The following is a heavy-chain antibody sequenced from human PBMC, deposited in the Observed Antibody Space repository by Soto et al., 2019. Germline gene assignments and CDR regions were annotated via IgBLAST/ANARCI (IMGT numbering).Heavy chain of an antibody. CDR2: IIPIIDTT. D-gene: IGHD2-2*01. J-gene: IGHJ3*02. Sequence: QVQLVQSGAEVKKPGSSVKVSCKASGGPFSSYGFSWVRQAPGQGLEWMGGIIPIIDTTNYARKFQGRVTITADESTSTAYMELSSLTSDDTAAYYCARDMPDDRFDIWGQGTMGTVSS. CDR3: ARDMPDDRFDI. CDR1: GGPFSSYG. V-gene: IGHV1-69*01.